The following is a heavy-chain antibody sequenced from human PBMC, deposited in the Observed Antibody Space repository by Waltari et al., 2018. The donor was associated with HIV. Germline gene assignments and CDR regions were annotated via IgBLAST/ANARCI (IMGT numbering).Heavy chain of an antibody. J-gene: IGHJ6*02. V-gene: IGHV4-34*02. CDR1: GDSFEAYS. CDR2: ISPGGAI. Sequence: VQLKQWGAGLVRPSETLSPTCVVSGDSFEAYSWTWIRQPLGKGLEWLGEISPGGAITYNPSLKGRLTMSVYKSKNQFSLHLASVTAADAAIYWCKVAARVRSLANNIFLFYGVDVWGPGTTVTVTS. CDR3: KVAARVRSLANNIFLFYGVDV. D-gene: IGHD3-3*02.